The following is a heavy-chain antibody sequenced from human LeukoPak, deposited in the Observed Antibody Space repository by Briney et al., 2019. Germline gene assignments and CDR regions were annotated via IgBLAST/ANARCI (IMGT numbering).Heavy chain of an antibody. Sequence: SETLSLTCTVSGGSISSYYWSWIRQPPGKGLEWIGYIYYSGSTNYNPSLKSRVTISVDTSKSQFSLKLSSVTAADTAVYYCARDGGSGENWFDPWGQGTLVTVSS. V-gene: IGHV4-59*01. CDR1: GGSISSYY. D-gene: IGHD3-10*01. CDR2: IYYSGST. J-gene: IGHJ5*02. CDR3: ARDGGSGENWFDP.